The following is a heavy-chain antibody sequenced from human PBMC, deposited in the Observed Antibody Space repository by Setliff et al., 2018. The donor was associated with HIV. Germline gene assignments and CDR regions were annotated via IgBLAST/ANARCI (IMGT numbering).Heavy chain of an antibody. Sequence: ASVKVSCKASGYTFSGYYLHWVRHAPGQGLEWMGWISPKTGATKYAEKFQGRVTMTSDTSTSTADMELFRLTSDDTAMYYCARGTLGRHFFDYWGLGTLVTVSS. D-gene: IGHD7-27*01. CDR3: ARGTLGRHFFDY. CDR2: ISPKTGAT. J-gene: IGHJ4*02. CDR1: GYTFSGYY. V-gene: IGHV1-2*02.